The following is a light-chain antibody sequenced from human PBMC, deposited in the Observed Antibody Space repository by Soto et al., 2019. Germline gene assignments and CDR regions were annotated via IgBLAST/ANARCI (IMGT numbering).Light chain of an antibody. V-gene: IGKV1-39*01. Sequence: DIQMTQSPSSLSASVGDRVTITCRASQSISSYLNCYQQKPGKAPKLLIYAASSLQSGVPSRFSGSGSGTDFTLTISSLQPEDFATYYCQQSYSTPLTSGGGTKVEIK. CDR2: AAS. J-gene: IGKJ4*01. CDR3: QQSYSTPLT. CDR1: QSISSY.